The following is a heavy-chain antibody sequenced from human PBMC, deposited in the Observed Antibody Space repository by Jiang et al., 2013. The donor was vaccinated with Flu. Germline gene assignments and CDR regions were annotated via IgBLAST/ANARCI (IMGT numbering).Heavy chain of an antibody. CDR2: IDWDDDK. J-gene: IGHJ4*02. D-gene: IGHD2-15*01. CDR1: GFSLSTSGMC. Sequence: KPTQTLTLTCTFSGFSLSTSGMCVSWIRQPPGKALEWLARIDWDDDKYYSTSLKTRLTISKDTSKNQVALTMTNMDPVDTATYYCARTTDCSGGSCTIDYWGQGTLVTVSS. V-gene: IGHV2-70*11. CDR3: ARTTDCSGGSCTIDY.